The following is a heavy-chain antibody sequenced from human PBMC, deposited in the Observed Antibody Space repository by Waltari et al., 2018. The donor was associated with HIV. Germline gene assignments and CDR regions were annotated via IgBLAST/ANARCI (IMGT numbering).Heavy chain of an antibody. CDR1: GGSIRSGGYS. D-gene: IGHD5-18*01. CDR3: ARDRGGYSYGPFDC. CDR2: VSYRGTT. J-gene: IGHJ4*02. Sequence: QVHLQESGPGLVKPSQTLSLTCAVPGGSIRSGGYSWTWIRQLPGKGLEWIGYVSYRGTTYYNPSLQSRLTILADTSKNLFSLRLSSVTAADTGVYYCARDRGGYSYGPFDCWGQGRLVIVSA. V-gene: IGHV4-31*11.